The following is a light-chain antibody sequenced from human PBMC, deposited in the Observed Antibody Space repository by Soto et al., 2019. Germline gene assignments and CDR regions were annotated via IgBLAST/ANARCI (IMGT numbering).Light chain of an antibody. Sequence: EIVLTQSPATLSLSPGERATLSCRASQSVGNDLAWYQQKPGKAPRLLIYDASNRATGIPARFSGSGSGTDFTLTISSLQPEDFAVYYCQQRSNWPLTFGRGTKVEIK. CDR1: QSVGND. V-gene: IGKV3-11*01. CDR2: DAS. CDR3: QQRSNWPLT. J-gene: IGKJ4*02.